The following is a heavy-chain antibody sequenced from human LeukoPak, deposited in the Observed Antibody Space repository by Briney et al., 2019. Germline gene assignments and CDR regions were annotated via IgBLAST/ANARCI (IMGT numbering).Heavy chain of an antibody. J-gene: IGHJ6*02. CDR3: ARASSRHYYYYGMDV. CDR1: GFTVSSNY. CDR2: IYSGGST. Sequence: GGSLRLSCAASGFTVSSNYMSWVRQAPGKGLEWVSVIYSGGSTYYADSVKGRFTISRDNSKNTLYLQMNSLRAEDTAVYYWARASSRHYYYYGMDVWGQGTTVTVSS. V-gene: IGHV3-53*05. D-gene: IGHD6-6*01.